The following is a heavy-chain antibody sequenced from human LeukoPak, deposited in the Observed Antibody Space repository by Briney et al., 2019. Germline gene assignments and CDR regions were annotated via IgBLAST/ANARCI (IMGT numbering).Heavy chain of an antibody. Sequence: PSETLSLTCTVSGGSISPYYWSWIRQPPGKGLEWVLVIYAGGSTYYADSVKGRFTISRDNSKNTLYLQMNSLRAEDTAVYYCARGEHDAFDIWGQGTMVTVSS. D-gene: IGHD1/OR15-1a*01. CDR2: IYAGGST. J-gene: IGHJ3*02. CDR1: GGSISPYY. V-gene: IGHV3-66*01. CDR3: ARGEHDAFDI.